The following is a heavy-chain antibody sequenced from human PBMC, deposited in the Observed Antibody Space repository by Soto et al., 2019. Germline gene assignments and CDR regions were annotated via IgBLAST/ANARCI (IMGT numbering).Heavy chain of an antibody. Sequence: ETLSLTCAVYGGSFSGYYWSWIRQPPGKGLEWIGYIYYSGSTNYNPSLKSRVTISVDTSKNQFSLKLSSVTAADTAVYYCARGVNVLRYFDWLSAHYYYYGMDVWGQGTTVTVSS. D-gene: IGHD3-9*01. J-gene: IGHJ6*02. V-gene: IGHV4-59*01. CDR1: GGSFSGYY. CDR2: IYYSGST. CDR3: ARGVNVLRYFDWLSAHYYYYGMDV.